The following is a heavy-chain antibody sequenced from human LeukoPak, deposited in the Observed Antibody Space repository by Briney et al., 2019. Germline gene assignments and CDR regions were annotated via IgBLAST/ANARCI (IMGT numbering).Heavy chain of an antibody. CDR1: GFTFSNDA. CDR2: VSPSGTPT. Sequence: PGGSLRLSCAASGFTFSNDAMSWVRQVPGKGLEWVSAVSPSGTPTYYADSVKGRFTISRDNSKSTVPLQMNSLRAEDTAIYYCAKDQSGRTDTWGQGTLVTVSS. D-gene: IGHD1/OR15-1a*01. CDR3: AKDQSGRTDT. J-gene: IGHJ4*02. V-gene: IGHV3-23*01.